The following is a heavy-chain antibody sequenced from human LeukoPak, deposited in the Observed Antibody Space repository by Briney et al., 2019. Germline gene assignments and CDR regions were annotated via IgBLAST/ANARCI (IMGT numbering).Heavy chain of an antibody. D-gene: IGHD5-24*01. J-gene: IGHJ4*02. CDR1: GYSFTAYW. V-gene: IGHV5-51*01. CDR2: IHPGDSDT. Sequence: GESLKISCKGSGYSFTAYWIGWVRQMSGKGREWMGIIHPGDSDTRYSPSFQGQVTISADKSISTAYLQWSGLKASDTAMYYCARLEQRDFDYWGQGTLVTVSS. CDR3: ARLEQRDFDY.